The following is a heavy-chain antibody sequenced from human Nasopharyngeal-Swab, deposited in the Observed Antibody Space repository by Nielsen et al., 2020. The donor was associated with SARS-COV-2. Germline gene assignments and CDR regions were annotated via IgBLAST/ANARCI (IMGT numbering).Heavy chain of an antibody. J-gene: IGHJ4*02. CDR2: INHSGST. CDR3: ARGAGSSGWYVVDY. CDR1: GGSFSGYY. Sequence: SETLSLTCAVYGGSFSGYYWSWIRQPPGKGLEWIGEINHSGSTNYNPSLKSRVTISVDTSKNQFSLKLSSVTAADTAVYYCARGAGSSGWYVVDYWGQGTLVTVSS. V-gene: IGHV4-34*01. D-gene: IGHD6-19*01.